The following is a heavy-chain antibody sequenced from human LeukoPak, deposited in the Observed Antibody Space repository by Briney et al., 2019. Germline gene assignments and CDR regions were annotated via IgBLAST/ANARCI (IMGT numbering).Heavy chain of an antibody. J-gene: IGHJ4*02. D-gene: IGHD2-15*01. CDR1: GGTFSSYA. CDR3: APADCSGGSCYSDY. V-gene: IGHV1-69*04. Sequence: GASVKVSCKASGGTFSSYAISWVRQAPGQGLEWMGRIIPILGIANYAQKFQGRVTITADKSTSTAYMELSSLRSEDTAVYYCAPADCSGGSCYSDYWGQGTLVTVSS. CDR2: IIPILGIA.